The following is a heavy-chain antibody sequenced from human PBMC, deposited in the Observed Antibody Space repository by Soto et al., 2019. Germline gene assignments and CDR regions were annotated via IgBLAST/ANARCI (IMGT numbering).Heavy chain of an antibody. V-gene: IGHV1-18*01. CDR2: INAYNGNT. Sequence: QVQLVQSGAEVKKPGASVKVSCKASGYTFTSYGISWVRQAPGQGLEWMGWINAYNGNTNYAEKFQGRVTMTTDTSTSTAYMELRSLRSDDTAVYYCARDLVAYYYDSSGYYWGQGTLVTVSS. CDR1: GYTFTSYG. J-gene: IGHJ4*02. D-gene: IGHD3-22*01. CDR3: ARDLVAYYYDSSGYY.